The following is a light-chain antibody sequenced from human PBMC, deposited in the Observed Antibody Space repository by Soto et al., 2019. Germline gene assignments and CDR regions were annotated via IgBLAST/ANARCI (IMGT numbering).Light chain of an antibody. CDR3: SSYTSDTTYV. CDR1: SSDVGGYNY. V-gene: IGLV2-14*01. J-gene: IGLJ1*01. CDR2: EVS. Sequence: QSALTQPASVSGSPGQSITISCTGTSSDVGGYNYVSWYQHYPGKAPKLMIHEVSDRPSGISNRFSGSKSGNTASLTISGLQAEDEADYYCSSYTSDTTYVFGTGTKVTVL.